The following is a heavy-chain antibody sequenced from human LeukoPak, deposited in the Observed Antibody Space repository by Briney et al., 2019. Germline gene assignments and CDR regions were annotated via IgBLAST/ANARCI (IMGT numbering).Heavy chain of an antibody. Sequence: SQTLSLTCTVSGDSITSGDYYWNWIRQPPGKGLEWIGYIYYSGSTSYNPSLKSRVTISVDTSKNQFSLKLTSVTAADTAVYYCARGFDAHNAFDIWGQGTMVTVSS. V-gene: IGHV4-30-4*08. CDR1: GDSITSGDYY. J-gene: IGHJ3*02. D-gene: IGHD3-9*01. CDR2: IYYSGST. CDR3: ARGFDAHNAFDI.